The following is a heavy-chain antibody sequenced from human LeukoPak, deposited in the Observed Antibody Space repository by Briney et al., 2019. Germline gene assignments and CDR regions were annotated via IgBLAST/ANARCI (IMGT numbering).Heavy chain of an antibody. D-gene: IGHD3-16*01. J-gene: IGHJ6*03. CDR2: ISPWSETI. CDR3: ARIDGPTVYTYYMDL. CDR1: GFSFSIRG. V-gene: IGHV3-48*04. Sequence: TGGSLRLSCATSGFSFSIRGMNWVRHRPGKGLEWVSYISPWSETIYYAESVKGRFTVSRDDAEESLYLQMNTLSVEDTAVYYCARIDGPTVYTYYMDLWGKGTTVTVAS.